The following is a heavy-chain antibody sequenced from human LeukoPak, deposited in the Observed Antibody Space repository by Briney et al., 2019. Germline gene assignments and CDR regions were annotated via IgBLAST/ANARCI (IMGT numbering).Heavy chain of an antibody. Sequence: SETLSLTCTVSGGSISSGSYYWSWIRQPAGKGLEWIGRIYTSGSTNYNPSLKSRVTISVDTSKNQFSLKLSSVTAADTAVYYCARDIIRSRVDPWGQGTLVTVSS. D-gene: IGHD4-17*01. J-gene: IGHJ5*02. CDR1: GGSISSGSYY. CDR2: IYTSGST. V-gene: IGHV4-61*02. CDR3: ARDIIRSRVDP.